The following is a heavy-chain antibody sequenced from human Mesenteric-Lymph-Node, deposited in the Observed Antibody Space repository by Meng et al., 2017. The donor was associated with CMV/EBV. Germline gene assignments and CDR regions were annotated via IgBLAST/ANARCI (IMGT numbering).Heavy chain of an antibody. V-gene: IGHV3-21*01. CDR1: GFDFSDYS. J-gene: IGHJ4*02. D-gene: IGHD1/OR15-1a*01. Sequence: GGSLRLSCAASGFDFSDYSMNWVRQAPGKGLEWVSSISGGSAHIYYADSVKGRFTISRDNAKNSLYLQMNSLSAEDTAVYYCARDKFSTSATTYYFDYWGQGTLVTVSS. CDR2: ISGGSAHI. CDR3: ARDKFSTSATTYYFDY.